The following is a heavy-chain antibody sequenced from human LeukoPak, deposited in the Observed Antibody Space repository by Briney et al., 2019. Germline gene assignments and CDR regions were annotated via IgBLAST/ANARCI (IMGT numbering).Heavy chain of an antibody. D-gene: IGHD3-10*01. Sequence: PGGSLRLSCAASGFTVSSNYMSWVRQAPGKGLEWVSVIYSGGSTYYADSVKGRFTISRDNSKNTLYLQMNSLRAEDTAVYYCARWKRGFVYGSGSYYNGVFDYWGQGTLVTVSS. CDR1: GFTVSSNY. V-gene: IGHV3-66*01. CDR3: ARWKRGFVYGSGSYYNGVFDY. CDR2: IYSGGST. J-gene: IGHJ4*02.